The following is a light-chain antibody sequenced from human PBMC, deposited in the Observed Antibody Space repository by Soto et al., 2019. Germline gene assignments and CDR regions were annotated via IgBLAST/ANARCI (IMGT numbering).Light chain of an antibody. CDR1: QSVSSN. CDR2: GAS. CDR3: QQYNNWPRT. J-gene: IGKJ1*01. Sequence: EIVMTQSPATLSVSPGERATLSCRASQSVSSNLAWYQQKPGQAPRLLIYGASTSATGTPARFSGSGSGTEFTITISSLQSEDFAVYDCQQYNNWPRTFGQGTKVEI. V-gene: IGKV3-15*01.